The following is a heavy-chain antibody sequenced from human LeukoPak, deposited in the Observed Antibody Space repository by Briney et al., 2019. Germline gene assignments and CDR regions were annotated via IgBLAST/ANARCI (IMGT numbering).Heavy chain of an antibody. V-gene: IGHV5-51*01. CDR1: GYSFTSYW. CDR2: IYPGDSDT. J-gene: IGHJ4*02. D-gene: IGHD1-26*01. CDR3: ARRTLSYSGSYFGLDY. Sequence: GESLKISCKGSGYSFTSYWIGWVRQMPGKGLEWMGIIYPGDSDTRYSPSFQGQVTISADKSISTAYLQWSSLKASDTAMYYCARRTLSYSGSYFGLDYWGQGTLVTVSS.